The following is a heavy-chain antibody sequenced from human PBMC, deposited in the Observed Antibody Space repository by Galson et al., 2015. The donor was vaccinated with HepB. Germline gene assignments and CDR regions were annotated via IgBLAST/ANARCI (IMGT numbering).Heavy chain of an antibody. CDR1: GFTFSGNA. V-gene: IGHV3-30*18. D-gene: IGHD3-3*01. Sequence: SLRLSCAASGFTFSGNAMHWVRQAPGKGLEWVSFISSDGNDKYYADSMKGRFTVSRDNSKYTLDLQMNNLRSEDTAVYYCGKAAGYMEWLFYGIDVWGQGTTAIVSS. CDR3: GKAAGYMEWLFYGIDV. CDR2: ISSDGNDK. J-gene: IGHJ6*02.